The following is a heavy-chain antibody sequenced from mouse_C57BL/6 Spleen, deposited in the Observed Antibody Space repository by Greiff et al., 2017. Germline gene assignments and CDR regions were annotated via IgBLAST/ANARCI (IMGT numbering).Heavy chain of an antibody. CDR3: ASQGDDDGSSYGY. V-gene: IGHV1-54*01. CDR2: INPGSGGT. Sequence: QVQLQQSGAELVRPGTSVKVSCKASGYAFTNYLIEWVKQRPGQGLEWIGLINPGSGGTNYNEKFKGKATLTADKSSSTAYRQLSSLTSEDSAVYFCASQGDDDGSSYGYWGQGTTLTVSS. J-gene: IGHJ2*01. D-gene: IGHD1-1*01. CDR1: GYAFTNYL.